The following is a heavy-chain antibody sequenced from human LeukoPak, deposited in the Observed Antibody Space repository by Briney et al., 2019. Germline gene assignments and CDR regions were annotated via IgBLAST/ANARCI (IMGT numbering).Heavy chain of an antibody. J-gene: IGHJ5*02. CDR2: INPTGGST. CDR3: ARDNSVGDNAWWFDP. D-gene: IGHD1-26*01. CDR1: GYTFTGYY. Sequence: ASVKVSCKASGYTFTGYYMHWVRQAPGQGLEWMGLINPTGGSTGYAQKFQGRVTMTRDMSTSTDYMESSSLRSEDTAIYYCARDNSVGDNAWWFDPWGQGTLVTVSS. V-gene: IGHV1-46*01.